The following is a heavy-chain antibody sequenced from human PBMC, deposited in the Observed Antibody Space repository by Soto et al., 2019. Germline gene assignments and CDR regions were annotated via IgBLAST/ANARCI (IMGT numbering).Heavy chain of an antibody. CDR2: IYYSGST. CDR3: ARVMVDTAMVTHRAGVYYYYYGMDV. D-gene: IGHD5-18*01. V-gene: IGHV4-59*01. J-gene: IGHJ6*02. Sequence: SETLSLTCTVSGGSISSYYWSWIRQPPGKGLEWIGYIYYSGSTNYNPSLKSRVTISVDTSTNQFSLKLSSVTAADTAVYYCARVMVDTAMVTHRAGVYYYYYGMDVWGQGTTVTVSS. CDR1: GGSISSYY.